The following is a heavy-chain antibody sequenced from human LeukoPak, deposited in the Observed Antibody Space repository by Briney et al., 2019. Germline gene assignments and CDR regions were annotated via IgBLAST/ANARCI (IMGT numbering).Heavy chain of an antibody. CDR1: GGSISINDYF. Sequence: SETLSLTCAVSGGSISINDYFWAWIRQSPGEGLEWVGSVSYRGDTYYNPSLQSRVTISVDTSKNQFSLKLSSVTAADTAVYYCARAPRPQGYYYMDVWGKGTTVTISS. CDR2: VSYRGDT. J-gene: IGHJ6*03. CDR3: ARAPRPQGYYYMDV. V-gene: IGHV4-39*07.